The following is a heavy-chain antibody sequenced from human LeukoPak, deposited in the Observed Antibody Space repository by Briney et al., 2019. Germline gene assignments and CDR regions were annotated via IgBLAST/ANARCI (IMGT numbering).Heavy chain of an antibody. D-gene: IGHD6-13*01. CDR3: ARPVYSSSWVHDAFDI. CDR2: INPSGGST. CDR1: GYTFTSYY. Sequence: GASVKVSCKASGYTFTSYYMHWVRQAPGQGLEWMGIINPSGGSTSYAQKFQGRVTMTRDTSTSTVYMELSSLRSEDTAVYYCARPVYSSSWVHDAFDIWGQGTMVTVSS. J-gene: IGHJ3*02. V-gene: IGHV1-46*01.